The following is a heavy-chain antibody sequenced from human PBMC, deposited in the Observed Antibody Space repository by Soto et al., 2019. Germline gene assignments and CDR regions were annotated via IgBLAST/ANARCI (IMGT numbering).Heavy chain of an antibody. J-gene: IGHJ4*02. D-gene: IGHD5-12*01. CDR1: GFTFSSYG. CDR2: ISYDGSNK. CDR3: AKDGVLLALSLFDY. V-gene: IGHV3-30*18. Sequence: AGGSLRLSCAASGFTFSSYGMHWVRQAPGKGLEWVAVISYDGSNKYYADSVKGRFTISRDNSKNTLYLQMNSLRAEDTAVYYCAKDGVLLALSLFDYWGQGTLVTVSS.